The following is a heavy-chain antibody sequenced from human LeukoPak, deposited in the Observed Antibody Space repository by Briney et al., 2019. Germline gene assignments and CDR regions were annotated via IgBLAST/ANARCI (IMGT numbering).Heavy chain of an antibody. J-gene: IGHJ6*02. Sequence: GGSLRLSCAASGFTVSSDFMSWVRQAPGKGLEWVSAISGSSSTTFYADSVKGRFTISRDNSMDTLFLQMNSLRPEDTALYYCAKGMEWVVVPAALDVWGQGTTVSVSS. CDR3: AKGMEWVVVPAALDV. V-gene: IGHV3-23*01. CDR2: ISGSSSTT. CDR1: GFTVSSDF. D-gene: IGHD2-2*01.